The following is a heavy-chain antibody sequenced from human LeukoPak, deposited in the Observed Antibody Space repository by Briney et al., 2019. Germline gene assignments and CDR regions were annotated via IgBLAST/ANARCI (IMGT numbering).Heavy chain of an antibody. J-gene: IGHJ3*02. CDR3: ASPYDSSDYEAPERGLAFDI. V-gene: IGHV1-46*01. D-gene: IGHD3-22*01. CDR2: INPSGGST. Sequence: GASVKVSCKASGYTFTSYYMHWVRQAPGQGLEWMGIINPSGGSTSYAQKFQGRVTMTRDTSTSTVYMELSSLRSEDTAVYYCASPYDSSDYEAPERGLAFDIWGQGTMVTVSS. CDR1: GYTFTSYY.